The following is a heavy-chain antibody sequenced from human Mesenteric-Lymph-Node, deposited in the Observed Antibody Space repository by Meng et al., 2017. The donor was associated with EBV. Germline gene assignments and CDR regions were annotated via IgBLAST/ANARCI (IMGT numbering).Heavy chain of an antibody. J-gene: IGHJ5*02. D-gene: IGHD3-10*01. V-gene: IGHV4-4*02. CDR2: IHQSGST. CDR3: ARGLWFRDFLRWFDP. Sequence: QMQLQESGPGLVKPWEPLSLTCAVPGGSISSSHWWSWVRQPPGKGLEWIGEIHQSGSTNFNPSLRSRVTMSIDKSNNQFSLKLRSVTAADTAVYYCARGLWFRDFLRWFDPWGQGTLVTVSS. CDR1: GGSISSSHW.